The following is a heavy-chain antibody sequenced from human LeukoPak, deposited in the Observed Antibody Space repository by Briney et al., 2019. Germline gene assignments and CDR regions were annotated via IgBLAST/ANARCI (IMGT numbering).Heavy chain of an antibody. CDR2: ISYDGNNK. CDR1: AFTFSNYA. CDR3: ARDDCSGGTCLGGY. Sequence: AGGSLRLSCAASAFTFSNYAMHWVRQAPGKGLEWVTLISYDGNNKYYADSVKGRFTISRDNSKNTLYLQMNSLRVEDTAVYYCARDDCSGGTCLGGYWGRGTLVTVSS. V-gene: IGHV3-30-3*01. J-gene: IGHJ4*02. D-gene: IGHD2-15*01.